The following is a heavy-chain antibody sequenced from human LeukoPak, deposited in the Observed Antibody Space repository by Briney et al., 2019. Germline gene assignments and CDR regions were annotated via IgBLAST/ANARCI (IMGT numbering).Heavy chain of an antibody. CDR3: ARGPRTTIIPHYYYMDV. V-gene: IGHV3-48*03. D-gene: IGHD3-9*01. CDR2: ISSSGSTI. CDR1: GFTFSSYE. J-gene: IGHJ6*03. Sequence: GGSLRLSCAASGFTFSSYEMNWVRQAPGKGLEWVSYISSSGSTIYYADSVKGRFTISRDNAKNSLYLQMNSLRAEDTAVYYCARGPRTTIIPHYYYMDVWGKGTTVTVSS.